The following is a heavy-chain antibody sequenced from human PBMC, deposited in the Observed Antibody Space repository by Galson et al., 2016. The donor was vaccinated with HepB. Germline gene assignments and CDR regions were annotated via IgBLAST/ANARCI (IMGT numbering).Heavy chain of an antibody. CDR1: GFTFGSYG. Sequence: SLRLSCAASGFTFGSYGMTWVRQAPGKGLECVASISRGGDSRDYADSVRGRFTISRDNSKNILYLQMNSLRAEDTALYYCGQGSTAPAVWGKGTPVTVST. V-gene: IGHV3-23*01. D-gene: IGHD2-2*01. J-gene: IGHJ6*04. CDR2: ISRGGDSR. CDR3: GQGSTAPAV.